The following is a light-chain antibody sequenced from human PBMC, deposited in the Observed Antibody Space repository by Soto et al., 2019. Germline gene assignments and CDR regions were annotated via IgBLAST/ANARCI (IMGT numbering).Light chain of an antibody. V-gene: IGKV3-20*01. CDR2: GAS. Sequence: EIVLTQSPGTLSLSPGERATLSCRASQSVSSSYLGWYQQKPGQAPRLLIYGASSRATGIPDRFSGSGSGTDFTLTISRRGPEDFAVYYCQQYHSSRWTFGQGTKGEIK. CDR3: QQYHSSRWT. J-gene: IGKJ1*01. CDR1: QSVSSSY.